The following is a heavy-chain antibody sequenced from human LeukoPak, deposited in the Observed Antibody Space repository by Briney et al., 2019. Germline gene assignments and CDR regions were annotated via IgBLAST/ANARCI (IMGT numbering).Heavy chain of an antibody. CDR3: ARGIDYGDPRKYYFDY. J-gene: IGHJ4*02. CDR1: GYTFTGYY. Sequence: GASVKVSCKASGYTFTGYYMHWVRQAPGQGLEWMGWINPNSGGTNYAQKFQGRVTMTRDTSISTAYMELSRLRSNDTAVYYCARGIDYGDPRKYYFDYWGQGTLVTVSS. V-gene: IGHV1-2*02. CDR2: INPNSGGT. D-gene: IGHD4-17*01.